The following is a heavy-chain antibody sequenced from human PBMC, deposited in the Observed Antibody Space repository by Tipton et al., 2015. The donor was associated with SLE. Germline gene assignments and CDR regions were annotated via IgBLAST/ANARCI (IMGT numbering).Heavy chain of an antibody. CDR1: GGSISSYY. J-gene: IGHJ3*02. CDR3: ASDSGSYSPAFDI. D-gene: IGHD1-26*01. Sequence: TLSLTCTVSGGSISSYYWSWIRQPAGKGLEWIGLIYTSGSTNYNPSLKSRVTMSVDTSKNQFSLKLSSVTAADTAVHYCASDSGSYSPAFDIWGQGTMVTVSS. CDR2: IYTSGST. V-gene: IGHV4-4*07.